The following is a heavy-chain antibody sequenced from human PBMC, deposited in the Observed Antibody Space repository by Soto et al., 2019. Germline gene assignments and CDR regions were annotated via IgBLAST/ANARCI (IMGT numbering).Heavy chain of an antibody. CDR1: GYTFTSYG. D-gene: IGHD6-13*01. V-gene: IGHV1-18*01. CDR3: ARDVAAAGTFTY. CDR2: ISAYNGNT. J-gene: IGHJ4*02. Sequence: GASVKVSCKASGYTFTSYGISWVRQAPGQGLEWMGWISAYNGNTNYAQKLQGRVTMTTDTSTSTAHLELRSLRFDDTAVYYCARDVAAAGTFTYWGQGTLVTVSS.